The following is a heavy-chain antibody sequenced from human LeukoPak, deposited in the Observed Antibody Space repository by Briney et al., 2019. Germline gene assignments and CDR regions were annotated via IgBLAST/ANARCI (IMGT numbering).Heavy chain of an antibody. CDR2: INPNSGGT. J-gene: IGHJ3*02. V-gene: IGHV1-2*02. CDR1: GYTLTGYY. D-gene: IGHD4-17*01. Sequence: GASVKVSCKASGYTLTGYYMHWVRQAPGQGLELMGWINPNSGGTNYAQKFQGRVTMTRDTSISTAYMELSRLRSDDTAVYYCARAHVYGDYEGGDAFDIWGQGTMVTVSS. CDR3: ARAHVYGDYEGGDAFDI.